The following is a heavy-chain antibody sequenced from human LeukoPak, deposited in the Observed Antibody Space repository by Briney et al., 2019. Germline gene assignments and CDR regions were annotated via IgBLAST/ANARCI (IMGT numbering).Heavy chain of an antibody. D-gene: IGHD3-16*02. CDR3: ARVYXETFGGVIVSLDAFDI. V-gene: IGHV1-18*01. CDR1: GYTFTSYG. J-gene: IGHJ3*02. Sequence: ASVKVSCKASGYTFTSYGISWVRQAPGQGLEWMGWISAYNGNTNYAQKLQGRVTMTTDTSTSTAYMELRSLRSDDTAVYYCARVYXETFGGVIVSLDAFDIWGQGTMVTVSS. CDR2: ISAYNGNT.